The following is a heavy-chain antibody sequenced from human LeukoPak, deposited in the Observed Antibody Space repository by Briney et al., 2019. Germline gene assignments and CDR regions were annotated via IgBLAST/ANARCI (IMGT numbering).Heavy chain of an antibody. D-gene: IGHD2-2*01. Sequence: QTGGSLRLSCSASGFTFSTYPMNWVRQAPGKGLEWVSYISSSGSTIYYADSVKGRFTISRDNAKNSLYLQMNSLRAEDTAVYYCARGPQVVVPAADAFDIWGQGTMVTVSS. CDR1: GFTFSTYP. CDR3: ARGPQVVVPAADAFDI. J-gene: IGHJ3*02. CDR2: ISSSGSTI. V-gene: IGHV3-48*04.